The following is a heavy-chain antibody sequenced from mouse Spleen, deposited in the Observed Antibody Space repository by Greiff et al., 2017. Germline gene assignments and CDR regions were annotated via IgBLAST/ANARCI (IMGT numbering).Heavy chain of an antibody. CDR2: ISSGGGST. J-gene: IGHJ1*01. CDR1: GFAFSSYD. D-gene: IGHD1-1*01. CDR3: ARHTTVRDWYFDV. V-gene: IGHV5-12-1*01. Sequence: DVMLVESGGGLVKPGGSLKLSCAASGFAFSSYDMSWVRQTPEKRLEWVAYISSGGGSTYYPDTVKGRFTISRDNAKNTLYLQMSSLKSEDTAMYYCARHTTVRDWYFDVWGAGTTVTVSS.